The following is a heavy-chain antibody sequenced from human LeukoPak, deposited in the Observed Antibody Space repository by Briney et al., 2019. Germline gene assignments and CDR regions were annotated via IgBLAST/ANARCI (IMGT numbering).Heavy chain of an antibody. Sequence: ASVKVSCKASGYTFTSYYMHWVRQAPGQGLEWMGLINPTGDSTGYAQKFQGRVTMTRDMSTSTDYMELSSLRSEDTAIYYCARHTAARPYYYYYYMDVWGKGTTVTVSS. CDR2: INPTGDST. CDR3: ARHTAARPYYYYYYMDV. D-gene: IGHD6-6*01. J-gene: IGHJ6*03. CDR1: GYTFTSYY. V-gene: IGHV1-46*01.